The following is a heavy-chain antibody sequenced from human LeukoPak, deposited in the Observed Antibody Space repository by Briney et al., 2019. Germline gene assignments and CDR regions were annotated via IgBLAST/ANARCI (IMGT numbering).Heavy chain of an antibody. Sequence: GGSLRLSCAASGFTFSGYVMTWVRQPPGKGLQWVADISGSGRSTYYADSVKGRFTISRDNSKNTLYLQMNSLRADDTAVYYCAKLANWGPFDAFDIWGQGTMVTVSS. D-gene: IGHD7-27*01. V-gene: IGHV3-23*01. J-gene: IGHJ3*02. CDR3: AKLANWGPFDAFDI. CDR1: GFTFSGYV. CDR2: ISGSGRST.